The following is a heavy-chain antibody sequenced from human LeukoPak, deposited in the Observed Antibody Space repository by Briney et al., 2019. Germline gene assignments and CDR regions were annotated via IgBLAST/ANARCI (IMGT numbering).Heavy chain of an antibody. CDR1: GGSISSSSYY. J-gene: IGHJ4*02. V-gene: IGHV4-39*01. CDR2: IYYSGST. CDR3: SSSGYLGDY. D-gene: IGHD3-22*01. Sequence: SETLSLTCTVSGGSISSSSYYWGWIRHPPGKGLEWIGSIYYSGSTYYNPSLRSRVTISVDTAKNQFSLKLSSVTAADTAVYYCSSSGYLGDYWGQGTLVTVSS.